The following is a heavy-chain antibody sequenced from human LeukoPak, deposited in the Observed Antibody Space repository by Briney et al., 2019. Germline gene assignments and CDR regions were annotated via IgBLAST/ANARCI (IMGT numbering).Heavy chain of an antibody. J-gene: IGHJ4*02. CDR1: GFSFSDYE. CDR2: ISSGGTTT. D-gene: IGHD6-19*01. V-gene: IGHV3-48*03. CDR3: TTLAVATNCDY. Sequence: GGALRVSRAASGFSFSDYEMHWVRQAPGKGLEGISDISSGGTTTYYGDSVKGRFTISRDNAKNSLYLQMNSLRAEDTAFYYCTTLAVATNCDYWGQGTLVTVSS.